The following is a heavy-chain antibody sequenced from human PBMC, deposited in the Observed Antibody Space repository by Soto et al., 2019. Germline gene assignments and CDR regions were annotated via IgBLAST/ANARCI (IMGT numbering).Heavy chain of an antibody. CDR3: AKERSSGWSFDY. D-gene: IGHD6-19*01. CDR1: GGSISSYY. V-gene: IGHV4-59*12. J-gene: IGHJ4*02. Sequence: SETLSLTCTVSGGSISSYYWSWIRQPPGKGLEWIGYIYYSGSTNYNPSLKSRVTISVDTSKNTLYLQMNSLRAEDTAVFYCAKERSSGWSFDYWGQGTLVTVSS. CDR2: IYYSGST.